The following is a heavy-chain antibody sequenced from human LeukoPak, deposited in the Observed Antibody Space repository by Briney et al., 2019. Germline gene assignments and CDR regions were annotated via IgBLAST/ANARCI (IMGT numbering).Heavy chain of an antibody. Sequence: PGGSLRLSCAAPGFTFSSDWMSWVRQAPGKGLEWVANIRQDGSEKYYVDSVKGRFTISRDNAKNSLYLQMNSLRAEDTAVYYCARDGRYCSGGSCFNWFDPWGQGTLVTVSS. CDR2: IRQDGSEK. CDR1: GFTFSSDW. J-gene: IGHJ5*02. V-gene: IGHV3-7*01. D-gene: IGHD2-15*01. CDR3: ARDGRYCSGGSCFNWFDP.